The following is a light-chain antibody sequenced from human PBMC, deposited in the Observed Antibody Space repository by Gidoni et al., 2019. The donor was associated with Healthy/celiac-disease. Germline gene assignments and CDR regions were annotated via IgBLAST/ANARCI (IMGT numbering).Light chain of an antibody. CDR2: AAS. CDR3: QQSYSTSCR. CDR1: QSISSY. J-gene: IGKJ1*01. V-gene: IGKV1-39*01. Sequence: DIQMTQSPSSLSASVGDRVTITCRASQSISSYLNWYQQKPGKAPKLLIYAASSLQSGVPSRFSGSGSGTDFTLTISSLQPEDFATYYCQQSYSTSCRFGQGTKVEIK.